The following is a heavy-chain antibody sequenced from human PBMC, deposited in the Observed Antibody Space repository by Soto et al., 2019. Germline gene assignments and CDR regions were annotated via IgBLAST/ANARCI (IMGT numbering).Heavy chain of an antibody. J-gene: IGHJ4*02. CDR1: GGSISRGGYY. D-gene: IGHD5-12*01. V-gene: IGHV4-31*03. Sequence: QVQLQESGPGLVKPSQTLSLTCTVSGGSISRGGYYWAWIRQHPGKGLEWIGYIYYSGSPYYNPALKSRVTISVETSKNQFSLKLSSVTAADTAVHYCARMLWATIFDYWGQGTLVTVS. CDR2: IYYSGSP. CDR3: ARMLWATIFDY.